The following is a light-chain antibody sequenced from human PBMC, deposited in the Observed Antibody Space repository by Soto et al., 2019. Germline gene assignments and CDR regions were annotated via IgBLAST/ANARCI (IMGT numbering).Light chain of an antibody. J-gene: IGKJ1*01. Sequence: ETVMTQSPATLSVSPGEGASLSCRASQTINNNLAWYQQKPGPAPRLLIYGASRRATGVPARFSGSGSGTEFTLTISSLQSEDFAVYYCQHYNNGPRFGQGTKVDNK. CDR3: QHYNNGPR. CDR2: GAS. V-gene: IGKV3-15*01. CDR1: QTINNN.